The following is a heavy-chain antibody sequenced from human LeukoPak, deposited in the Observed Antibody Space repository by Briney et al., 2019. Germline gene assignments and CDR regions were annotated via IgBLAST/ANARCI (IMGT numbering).Heavy chain of an antibody. Sequence: SETLSLTCTVSGGSISSGSYYWSWIRQPAGKGLEWIGRIYTSGSTNYNPSLKSRVTISVDTSKNQFSLKLSSVTAADSAVYYCARLKKGFTSDYWGQGTLVTVSS. V-gene: IGHV4-61*02. J-gene: IGHJ4*02. CDR1: GGSISSGSYY. CDR2: IYTSGST. CDR3: ARLKKGFTSDY.